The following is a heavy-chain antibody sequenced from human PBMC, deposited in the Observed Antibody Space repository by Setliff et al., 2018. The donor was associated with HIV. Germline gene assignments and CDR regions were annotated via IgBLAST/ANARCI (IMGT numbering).Heavy chain of an antibody. CDR3: ASCIFGDYASYFDL. CDR1: GVSIRSDVYY. CDR2: IYTSGST. D-gene: IGHD4-17*01. J-gene: IGHJ2*01. Sequence: PSETLSLTCTVSGVSIRSDVYYWSWIRQPAGKGLEWIGHIYTSGSTNYNPSLKSRVTMSVDTSKNQFSLKVTSVTAADTAVYYCASCIFGDYASYFDLWGRGTLVTVSS. V-gene: IGHV4-61*09.